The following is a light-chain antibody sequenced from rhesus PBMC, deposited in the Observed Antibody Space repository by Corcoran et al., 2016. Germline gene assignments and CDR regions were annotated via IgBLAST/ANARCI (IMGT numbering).Light chain of an antibody. CDR1: QSLLDSDGYTH. J-gene: IGKJ3*01. CDR2: LGS. V-gene: IGKV2-78*01. CDR3: MQTLQTPFT. Sequence: DIVMTQTPLSLPVTPGEPASISCRSSQSLLDSDGYTHLHWYLQKPGHSPQLLIYLGSNRASGVPDRFRGRGSGTDFKLKISRVEAEDVGVYYCMQTLQTPFTFGPGTKLDIK.